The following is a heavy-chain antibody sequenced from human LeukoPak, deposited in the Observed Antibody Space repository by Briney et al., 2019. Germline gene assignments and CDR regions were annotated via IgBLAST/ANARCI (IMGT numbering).Heavy chain of an antibody. CDR3: ARESIIRGVTYFDY. CDR1: GGSVSSYY. D-gene: IGHD3-10*01. Sequence: SETLYLTCSVSGGSVSSYYWNWIRQPAGEGLEWVGRIHSSGTTKYNPSLKSRVTMSVDTSKNQFSLRLSSVTAADTAVYYCARESIIRGVTYFDYWGQGTLVTVSS. J-gene: IGHJ4*02. CDR2: IHSSGTT. V-gene: IGHV4-4*07.